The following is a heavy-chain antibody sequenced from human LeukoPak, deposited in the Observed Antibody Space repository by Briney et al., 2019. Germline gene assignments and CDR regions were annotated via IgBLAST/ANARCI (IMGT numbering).Heavy chain of an antibody. J-gene: IGHJ4*02. Sequence: PGGSXXLSCAASRFTFSSYGMHWVRQAPGKGREGGAFIRYDGSNKYYADSVKGRFTIARDNCKNTMYVQMNRQRGGDTAVYYCAKGPVVVAATASSHFDYWGQGTLVTVSS. CDR2: IRYDGSNK. CDR3: AKGPVVVAATASSHFDY. D-gene: IGHD2-15*01. V-gene: IGHV3-30*02. CDR1: RFTFSSYG.